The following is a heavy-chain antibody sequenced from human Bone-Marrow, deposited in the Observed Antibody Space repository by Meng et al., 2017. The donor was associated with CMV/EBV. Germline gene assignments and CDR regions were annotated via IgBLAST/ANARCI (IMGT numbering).Heavy chain of an antibody. Sequence: SETLSLTCTVSGASISSSSYYWGWIRQPPGKGLEWIGSIYYSGSTYYNPSLKSRVTISMDTSKNQFSLKLNSVTAADTAIYYCAREVRSFHWFDPWGQGPLVTVSS. CDR2: IYYSGST. D-gene: IGHD3-16*02. V-gene: IGHV4-39*01. CDR3: AREVRSFHWFDP. CDR1: GASISSSSYY. J-gene: IGHJ5*02.